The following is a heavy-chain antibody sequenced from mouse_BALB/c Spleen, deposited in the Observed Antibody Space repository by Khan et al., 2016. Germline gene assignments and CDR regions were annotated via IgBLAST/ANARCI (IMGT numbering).Heavy chain of an antibody. CDR1: GFTFSSYA. V-gene: IGHV5-9-3*01. J-gene: IGHJ2*01. CDR2: ISSGGSYT. CDR3: ASQANLYYFDY. Sequence: EVELVESGGGLVKPGGSLKLSCAASGFTFSSYAMSWVRQTPEKRLEWVATISSGGSYTYYPDSVKGRFTISRDNAKNTLYLQMSSLRSEDTAMYYCASQANLYYFDYWGQGTTLTVSS. D-gene: IGHD4-1*01.